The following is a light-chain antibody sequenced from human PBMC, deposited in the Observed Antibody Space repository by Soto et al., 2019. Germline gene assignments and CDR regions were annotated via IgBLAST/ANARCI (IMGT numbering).Light chain of an antibody. CDR3: SSYTTSNTRQIV. Sequence: SSLTPPAPLSWASGQSNNISRTGNRREVWGYKYFSWYQHHPGKAPKLMIFDVSNRPSGVSNRFSGSKSGNTASLTISGLQPEDEADYYCSSYTTSNTRQIVFGTGTKVTVL. CDR1: RREVWGYKY. CDR2: DVS. V-gene: IGLV2-14*03. J-gene: IGLJ1*01.